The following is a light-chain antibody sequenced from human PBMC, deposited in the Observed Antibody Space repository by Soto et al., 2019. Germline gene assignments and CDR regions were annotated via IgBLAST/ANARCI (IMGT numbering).Light chain of an antibody. CDR2: DAS. Sequence: DIQMTQSPSTLSASVGDRVTITCRASQSISSWLAWYQQKPGKAPKLLIYDASNLESGVPSRFSGSGSGTEFTLTISSLQPDDFATYYCQQSNSYSLTFGQGTKVDIK. V-gene: IGKV1-5*01. CDR3: QQSNSYSLT. J-gene: IGKJ1*01. CDR1: QSISSW.